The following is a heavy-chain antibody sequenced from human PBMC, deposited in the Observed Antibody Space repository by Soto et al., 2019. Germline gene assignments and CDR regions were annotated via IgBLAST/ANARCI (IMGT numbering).Heavy chain of an antibody. D-gene: IGHD6-25*01. Sequence: SETLSLTCAVSGASISRYYWSWIRQPPGKRLEWIAYIYYDGTTNYNPSLKSRVTISVDTSKKEVALKLRSVTAADTAMYYCATGGTQAAGYWGQGTLVTVSS. CDR2: IYYDGTT. J-gene: IGHJ4*02. CDR1: GASISRYY. CDR3: ATGGTQAAGY. V-gene: IGHV4-59*01.